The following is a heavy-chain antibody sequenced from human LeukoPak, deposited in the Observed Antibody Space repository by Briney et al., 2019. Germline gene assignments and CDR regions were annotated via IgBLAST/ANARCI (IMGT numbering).Heavy chain of an antibody. D-gene: IGHD5-24*01. CDR1: GFTFSSYG. CDR2: IRYDGSNK. CDR3: AKGGGYYHYYYYYMDV. J-gene: IGHJ6*03. Sequence: GGSLRLSCAASGFTFSSYGMYWVRQAPGKGLEWVAFIRYDGSNKYYADSVKGRFTISRDNSKSTLYLQMKSLRAEDTAVYYCAKGGGYYHYYYYYMDVWGKGTTVTISS. V-gene: IGHV3-30*02.